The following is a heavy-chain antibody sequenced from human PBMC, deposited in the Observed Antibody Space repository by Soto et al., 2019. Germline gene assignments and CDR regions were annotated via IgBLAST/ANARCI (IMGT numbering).Heavy chain of an antibody. Sequence: PGGSLRLSCAASGFTFDDYAMHWVRQAPGKGLEWVSGISWNSGSIGYADSVKGRFTISRDNAKNSLYLQMNSLRAEDTALYYCARLGQFDLWGQGTVVTVSS. V-gene: IGHV3-9*01. CDR2: ISWNSGSI. J-gene: IGHJ4*02. CDR1: GFTFDDYA. CDR3: ARLGQFDL.